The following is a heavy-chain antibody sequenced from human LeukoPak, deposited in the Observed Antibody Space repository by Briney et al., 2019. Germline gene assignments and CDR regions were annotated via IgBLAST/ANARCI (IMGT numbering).Heavy chain of an antibody. V-gene: IGHV4-4*07. Sequence: SETLSLTCTVSGYSISSGYYWSWIRQPAGKGLEWIGRIYTSGSTNYNPSLKSRVTMSVDTSKNQFSLKLSSVTAADTAVYYCARDRNGLFDPWGQGTLVTVSS. CDR1: GYSISSGYY. D-gene: IGHD1-1*01. CDR2: IYTSGST. J-gene: IGHJ5*02. CDR3: ARDRNGLFDP.